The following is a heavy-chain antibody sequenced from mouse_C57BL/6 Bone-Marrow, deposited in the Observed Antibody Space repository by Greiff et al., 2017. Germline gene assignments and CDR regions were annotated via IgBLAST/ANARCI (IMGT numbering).Heavy chain of an antibody. CDR2: ISSGGSYT. D-gene: IGHD2-4*01. J-gene: IGHJ1*03. Sequence: DVKLVESGGDLVKPGGSLKLSCAASGFTFSSYGMSWVRQTPDKRLEWVATISSGGSYTYYPDSVKGRFTISRDNAKNTLYLQMSSLKSEDTAMYYCARHDYDYPHFDVWGTGTTVTVSS. V-gene: IGHV5-6*02. CDR1: GFTFSSYG. CDR3: ARHDYDYPHFDV.